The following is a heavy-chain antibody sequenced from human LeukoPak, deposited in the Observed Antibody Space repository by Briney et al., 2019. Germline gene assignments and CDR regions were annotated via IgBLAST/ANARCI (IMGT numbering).Heavy chain of an antibody. Sequence: GGSLRLSCAASGFTFSSYGMHWVRQAPGKGLEWVAFIRYDGSYKYYADSVKGRFTISRDNSKNTLYLQMNSLRAEDTAVYYCARGGAVGTVDYWGQGTLATVSS. CDR3: ARGGAVGTVDY. D-gene: IGHD6-13*01. CDR2: IRYDGSYK. J-gene: IGHJ4*02. V-gene: IGHV3-30*02. CDR1: GFTFSSYG.